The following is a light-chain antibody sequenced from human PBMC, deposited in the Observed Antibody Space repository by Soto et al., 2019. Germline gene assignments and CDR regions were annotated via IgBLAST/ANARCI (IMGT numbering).Light chain of an antibody. CDR3: QQSYSTPWT. CDR2: AAS. CDR1: QSTSSY. Sequence: DIQMTQSPSSLSASVGDRVTITCRASQSTSSYLNWYQQKPGKAPKLLIYAASSLQSGVPSRFSCSGSGTDFTLTISSLQPEDFATYYCQQSYSTPWTFGQGTEVEIK. V-gene: IGKV1-39*01. J-gene: IGKJ1*01.